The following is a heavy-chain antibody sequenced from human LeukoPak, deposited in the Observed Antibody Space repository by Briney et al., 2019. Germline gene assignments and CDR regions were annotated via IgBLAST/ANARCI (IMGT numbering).Heavy chain of an antibody. V-gene: IGHV3-7*01. CDR2: MNIDGSEK. Sequence: GGSLRLSCAASGFTFSNYWMGWVRQAPGKRLEWVANMNIDGSEKYYADSVKGRFSISRDNARNSVYLQMASLRVEDTAVYYCARDPVEWELLPDYWGQGTLVTVSS. D-gene: IGHD1-26*01. CDR1: GFTFSNYW. CDR3: ARDPVEWELLPDY. J-gene: IGHJ4*02.